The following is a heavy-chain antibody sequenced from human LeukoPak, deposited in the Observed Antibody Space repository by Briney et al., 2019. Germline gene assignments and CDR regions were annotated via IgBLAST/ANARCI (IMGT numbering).Heavy chain of an antibody. D-gene: IGHD1-26*01. Sequence: GGSLRLSCAASGLTFSNYGMMWVRQAPGKGLVWVSYINNDGRSATYADSVKGRFTISRDNAKNTLYLQMNSLKAEDSAMYYCARNYNGMSNWGQGTLVIASS. CDR1: GLTFSNYG. CDR3: ARNYNGMSN. CDR2: INNDGRSA. J-gene: IGHJ4*02. V-gene: IGHV3-74*01.